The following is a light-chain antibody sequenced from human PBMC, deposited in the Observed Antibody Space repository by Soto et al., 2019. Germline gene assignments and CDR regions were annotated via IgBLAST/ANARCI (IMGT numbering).Light chain of an antibody. CDR3: SSCATSSTLHV. V-gene: IGLV2-14*03. Sequence: QSVLTQPASVSGSPGQSITISCTGASSDVGGYNYVSWYQQHPGKATKLIIYDVSNRPSGVSDRFSGSKSGNTASLTISGLQTEDEADYFCSSCATSSTLHVFGTGTKVTVL. CDR2: DVS. CDR1: SSDVGGYNY. J-gene: IGLJ1*01.